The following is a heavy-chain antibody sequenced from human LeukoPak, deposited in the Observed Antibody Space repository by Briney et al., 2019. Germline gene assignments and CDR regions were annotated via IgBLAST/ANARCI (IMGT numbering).Heavy chain of an antibody. Sequence: SETLSLTCTVSGGSISSSSYYWGWIRQPPGKGLEWIGSIYYSGSTYYNPSLKSRVTISVDTSKNQFSLKLSSVTAADTAVYYCFRGVDVDYFDYWGQGTLVTVSS. CDR3: FRGVDVDYFDY. CDR2: IYYSGST. D-gene: IGHD3-10*01. CDR1: GGSISSSSYY. J-gene: IGHJ4*02. V-gene: IGHV4-39*01.